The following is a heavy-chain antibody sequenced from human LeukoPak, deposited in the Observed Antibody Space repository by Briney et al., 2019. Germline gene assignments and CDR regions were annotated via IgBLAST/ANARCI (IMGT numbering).Heavy chain of an antibody. J-gene: IGHJ4*02. CDR1: GFTFSSYW. D-gene: IGHD5-12*01. CDR2: IKQDGSEK. V-gene: IGHV3-7*01. CDR3: ANYKRGYSGSSDY. Sequence: PGGSLRLSCAASGFTFSSYWMIWVRQAPGKGLEWVANIKQDGSEKYYVDPVKGRFTISRDNAKNSLYLQMNSLRAEDTAVYYCANYKRGYSGSSDYWGQGTLVTVSS.